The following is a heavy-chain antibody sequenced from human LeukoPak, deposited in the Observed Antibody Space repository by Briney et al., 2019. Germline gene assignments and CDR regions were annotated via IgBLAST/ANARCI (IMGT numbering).Heavy chain of an antibody. V-gene: IGHV1-2*02. CDR2: INPNSGGT. J-gene: IGHJ5*02. Sequence: ASVKVSCKASGYTFTGYYMHWVRQAPGQGLEWMGWINPNSGGTNYAQKFQGRVTMTRDTSISTAYMELSRLRSDDTAVYHCARDFTVVAANAVSWFDPWGQGTLVTVSS. CDR3: ARDFTVVAANAVSWFDP. CDR1: GYTFTGYY. D-gene: IGHD2-15*01.